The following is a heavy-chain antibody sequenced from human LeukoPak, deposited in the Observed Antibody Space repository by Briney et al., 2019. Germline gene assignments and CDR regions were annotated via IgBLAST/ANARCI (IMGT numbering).Heavy chain of an antibody. J-gene: IGHJ4*02. V-gene: IGHV3-53*01. D-gene: IGHD3-3*01. Sequence: GGSLRLSCAASGFTVSSNYMSWVRQAPGKGLEWVSVIYSGGSTYYADSVKGRFTISRDNSKNTLYLQMNSLRAEDTAVYYCARITFWSGYNLDYWGQGTLFTVSS. CDR2: IYSGGST. CDR1: GFTVSSNY. CDR3: ARITFWSGYNLDY.